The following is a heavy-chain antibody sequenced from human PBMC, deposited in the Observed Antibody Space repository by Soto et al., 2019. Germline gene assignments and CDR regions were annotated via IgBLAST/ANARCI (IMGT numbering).Heavy chain of an antibody. Sequence: QVPLVQSGPEVKKPGASVKVSCKASGYTFTTYAIHWVRQAPGQGLEWMGRINAGNGNTEFSERFRGRVTITRDTSASTAHMELTGLTSEDTAVYYSARRFKSGGWLDPWGQGTLVTVSS. CDR2: INAGNGNT. CDR1: GYTFTTYA. V-gene: IGHV1-3*01. J-gene: IGHJ5*02. CDR3: ARRFKSGGWLDP. D-gene: IGHD3-10*01.